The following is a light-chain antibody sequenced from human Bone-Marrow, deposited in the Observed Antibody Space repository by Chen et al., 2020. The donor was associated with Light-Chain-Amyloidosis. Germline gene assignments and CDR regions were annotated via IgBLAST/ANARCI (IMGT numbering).Light chain of an antibody. Sequence: QSALTQPASVSGSAGQSITIFCTGTSSDVGGDNHVPWYQPHPAQAPKLMIYEVTNRPSWVPDRFSGSKSDNTASLTISGLQTEYEADYFCSSYTITNTLVFGSGTRVTVL. CDR3: SSYTITNTLV. CDR2: EVT. V-gene: IGLV2-14*01. CDR1: SSDVGGDNH. J-gene: IGLJ1*01.